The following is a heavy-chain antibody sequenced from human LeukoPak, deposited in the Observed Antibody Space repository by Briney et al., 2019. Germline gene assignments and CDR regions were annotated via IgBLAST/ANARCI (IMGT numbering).Heavy chain of an antibody. CDR1: GFTFSDYY. CDR3: ARGLTTFLSYRDV. CDR2: ISSNGRTI. J-gene: IGHJ6*03. D-gene: IGHD1/OR15-1a*01. V-gene: IGHV3-11*01. Sequence: GRSLRLSCAASGFTFSDYYMTWIRQAPGKGMEWISYISSNGRTIYYADSVKGRFTISRDSAKNSLYLQMNSLRADDTAVYYCARGLTTFLSYRDVWGKGTRVSISS.